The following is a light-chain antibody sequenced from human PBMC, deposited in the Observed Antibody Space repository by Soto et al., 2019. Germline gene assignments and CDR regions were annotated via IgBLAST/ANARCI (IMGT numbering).Light chain of an antibody. CDR1: QSVTTY. Sequence: DIQVTQSPSSLSASVGDRVTITCRASQSVTTYLNWYQQKPGKAPNLLIYSASSLQTGVPSRFSGSGSGTDFTFTISSLQPEDIATYYCQQYDNLLLTFGGGTKVDI. V-gene: IGKV1-33*01. J-gene: IGKJ4*01. CDR3: QQYDNLLLT. CDR2: SAS.